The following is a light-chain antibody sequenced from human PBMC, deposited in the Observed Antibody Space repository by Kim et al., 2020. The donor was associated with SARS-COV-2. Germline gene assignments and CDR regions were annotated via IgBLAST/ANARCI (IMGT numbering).Light chain of an antibody. CDR2: GRN. Sequence: SSELTQDPAVSVAVGQTVKITCQGDSLRRYYASWYQQKPGQAPVLVIYGRNNRPSGIPERLSGSTSGNTASSIITGAQAGDEADYYCNSRGISENVLFGGGTKVTVL. V-gene: IGLV3-19*01. CDR1: SLRRYY. J-gene: IGLJ2*01. CDR3: NSRGISENVL.